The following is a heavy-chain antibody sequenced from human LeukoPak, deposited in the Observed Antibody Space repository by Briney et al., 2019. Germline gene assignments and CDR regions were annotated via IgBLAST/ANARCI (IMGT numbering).Heavy chain of an antibody. D-gene: IGHD6-19*01. J-gene: IGHJ3*02. CDR2: ISSSSGYT. CDR3: ARVWVVAGSGERAFDI. V-gene: IGHV3-11*06. Sequence: PGGSLRLSCAASGFTFSDYYMSWIRQAPGKGLEWVSYISSSSGYTNYADSVKGRFTISRDNAKNSLYLQMNSLRAEDTAVYYCARVWVVAGSGERAFDIWGQGTMVTVSS. CDR1: GFTFSDYY.